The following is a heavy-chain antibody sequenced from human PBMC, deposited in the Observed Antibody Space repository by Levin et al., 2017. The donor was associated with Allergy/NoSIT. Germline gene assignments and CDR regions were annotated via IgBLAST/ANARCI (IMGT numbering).Heavy chain of an antibody. CDR1: GGSITNANW. CDR2: IHHRGGT. V-gene: IGHV4-4*02. CDR3: ARNGAYNIEY. J-gene: IGHJ4*02. D-gene: IGHD1-1*01. Sequence: SETLSLTCGVSGGSITNANWWSWVRQPPGEGLEWIGEIHHRGGTNYNPSLKSRVTISLDEAKNPFSLELTSVTAADTAVYYCARNGAYNIEYWGQGTPVTVSS.